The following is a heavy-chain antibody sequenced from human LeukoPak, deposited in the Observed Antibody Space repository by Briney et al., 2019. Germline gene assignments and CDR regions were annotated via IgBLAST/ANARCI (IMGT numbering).Heavy chain of an antibody. CDR1: GFTFNSYA. CDR3: ARDSPESWFDP. V-gene: IGHV3-30-3*01. Sequence: GRSLRLSCAASGFTFNSYAMHWVRQAPGKGLEWVAVISYDGSNKYYADSVKGRFTISRDNSKNTLYLQMNSLRAEDTAVYYCARDSPESWFDPWGQGTLVTVSS. D-gene: IGHD1-14*01. J-gene: IGHJ5*02. CDR2: ISYDGSNK.